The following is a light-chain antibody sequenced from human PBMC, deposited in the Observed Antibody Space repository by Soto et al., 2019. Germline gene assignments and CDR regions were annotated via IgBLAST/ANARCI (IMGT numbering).Light chain of an antibody. CDR3: QQYNDWVT. Sequence: EIVLTQSPGTLSLSPGERATLSCRASQSVSNNYLAWYQQKPGQAPRLLIYGASTRATGIPVRFSGSGSGTEFALTISSLQSEDFAVYYCQQYNDWVTFGGGTKVDIK. CDR1: QSVSNN. J-gene: IGKJ4*01. CDR2: GAS. V-gene: IGKV3D-15*01.